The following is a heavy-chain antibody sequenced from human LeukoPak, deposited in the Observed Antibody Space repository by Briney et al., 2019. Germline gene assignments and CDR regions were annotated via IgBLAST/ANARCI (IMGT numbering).Heavy chain of an antibody. Sequence: GGSLRLSCTASGFTFSDYWMNWVRQIPGKGLEWVANIQHNGSESYYLDSVEGRFTISRDNTKNSLSLQMNSLRVEDTGVYYCARWIGGFDYWGQGALVTVSS. CDR2: IQHNGSES. D-gene: IGHD3-10*01. J-gene: IGHJ4*02. V-gene: IGHV3-7*01. CDR3: ARWIGGFDY. CDR1: GFTFSDYW.